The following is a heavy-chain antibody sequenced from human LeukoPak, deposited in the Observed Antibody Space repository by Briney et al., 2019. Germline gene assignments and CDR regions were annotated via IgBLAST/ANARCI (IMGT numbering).Heavy chain of an antibody. CDR3: ASIGVATIPYYYYYYMDV. D-gene: IGHD5-12*01. CDR1: GGSTNRSSFY. Sequence: SETLSLTCSVSGGSTNRSSFYWGWIRQPPGKGLEWIGSIYYSGSTYSNPSLKSRVTISVDTSKNQFSLKLSSVTAADTAVYYCASIGVATIPYYYYYYMDVWGEGTTVTISS. CDR2: IYYSGST. J-gene: IGHJ6*03. V-gene: IGHV4-39*01.